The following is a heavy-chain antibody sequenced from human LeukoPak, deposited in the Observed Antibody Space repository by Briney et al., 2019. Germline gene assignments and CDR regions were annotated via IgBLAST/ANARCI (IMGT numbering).Heavy chain of an antibody. CDR3: AKTSSAWYNFDY. Sequence: GGSLRLSCAVSGFTFSNYAMHWVRQAPGKGLEWVTIISYDGNKKYDADSVKGRFTISRDNSKSTLYLQMNSLRAEDTALYYCAKTSSAWYNFDYWGQGTLVPVSS. CDR2: ISYDGNKK. V-gene: IGHV3-30-3*02. D-gene: IGHD6-19*01. CDR1: GFTFSNYA. J-gene: IGHJ4*02.